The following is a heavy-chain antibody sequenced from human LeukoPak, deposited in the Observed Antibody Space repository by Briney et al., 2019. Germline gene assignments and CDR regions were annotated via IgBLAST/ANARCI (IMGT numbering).Heavy chain of an antibody. CDR2: INPNSGGT. CDR3: ASDRTLSGYYVSYYYYYGMDV. D-gene: IGHD3-22*01. V-gene: IGHV1-2*02. CDR1: GYTFTGYY. J-gene: IGHJ6*02. Sequence: ASVKVSCKASGYTFTGYYMHWVRQAPGQGLEWMGWINPNSGGTNYAQKFQGRVTMTRDTSISTAYMELSRLRSDDTAVYYCASDRTLSGYYVSYYYYYGMDVWGQGTTVTVSS.